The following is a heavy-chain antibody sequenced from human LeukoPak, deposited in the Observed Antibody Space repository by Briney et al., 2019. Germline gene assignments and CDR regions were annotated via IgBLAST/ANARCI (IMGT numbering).Heavy chain of an antibody. J-gene: IGHJ5*02. V-gene: IGHV1-69*15. CDR3: ARGTAVVIATDRYNWFDP. CDR1: GGTFSNYA. D-gene: IGHD2-21*01. CDR2: IIPIFGTA. Sequence: GSSVKVSCKASGGTFSNYAISWVRQAPGQGLEWMGRIIPIFGTANYAQKFQGRVTITADESTSTAYMELSSLRSEDTAVYYCARGTAVVIATDRYNWFDPWGQGTLVTVSS.